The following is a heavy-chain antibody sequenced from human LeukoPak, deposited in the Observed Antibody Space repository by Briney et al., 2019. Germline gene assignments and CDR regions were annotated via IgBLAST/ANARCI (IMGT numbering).Heavy chain of an antibody. Sequence: PSETLSLTCAVYGGSFSGYYWSWIRQPPGKGLEWIGEINHSGSTNYNPSLKSRVTISVDTSKNQFSLKLSSVTAADTAVYYCASAAGYSSGWYFDSWGQGTLVTVSS. CDR3: ASAAGYSSGWYFDS. CDR2: INHSGST. D-gene: IGHD6-19*01. CDR1: GGSFSGYY. J-gene: IGHJ4*02. V-gene: IGHV4-34*01.